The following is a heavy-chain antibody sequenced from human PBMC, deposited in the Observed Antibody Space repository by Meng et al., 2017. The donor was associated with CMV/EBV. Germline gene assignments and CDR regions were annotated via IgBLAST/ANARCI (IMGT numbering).Heavy chain of an antibody. V-gene: IGHV4-34*01. CDR2: INHSGST. CDR3: ARGVGGWFDP. Sequence: VALQGWGAGLLKPPETLALPCAGYGGSFSGYYWSWIRQPPGKGLEWIGEINHSGSTNYNPSLKSRVTISVDTSKNQFSLKLSSVTAADTAVYYCARGVGGWFDPWGQGTLVTVSS. J-gene: IGHJ5*02. D-gene: IGHD1-26*01. CDR1: GGSFSGYY.